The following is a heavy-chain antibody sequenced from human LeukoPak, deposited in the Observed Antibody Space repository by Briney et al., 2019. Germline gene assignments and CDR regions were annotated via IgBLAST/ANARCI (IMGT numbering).Heavy chain of an antibody. D-gene: IGHD2-2*01. Sequence: GESLKISCKGSGYSFTNYWIGWVRQLPGKGLEWMGIIYPGDSDTRYSPSFQGQVTISADKSINTAYLQWSSLKASDTAMYYCARQRCSSTSCQYYFDYWGQGTLVTVSS. J-gene: IGHJ4*02. V-gene: IGHV5-51*01. CDR1: GYSFTNYW. CDR3: ARQRCSSTSCQYYFDY. CDR2: IYPGDSDT.